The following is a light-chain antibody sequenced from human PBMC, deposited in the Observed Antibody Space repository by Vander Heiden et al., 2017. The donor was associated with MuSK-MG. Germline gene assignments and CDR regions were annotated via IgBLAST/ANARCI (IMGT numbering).Light chain of an antibody. CDR3: QEYSDAVLT. J-gene: IGKJ4*01. Sequence: IQMTQSPSSLSASVGDRVTITFRASQGIRNSLAWYQQKPVKVPKLLIYDASTVESRVPSRFSGSGSGTDFTLTISLLQPEHVASYYCQEYSDAVLTFGGES. CDR2: DAS. V-gene: IGKV1-27*01. CDR1: QGIRNS.